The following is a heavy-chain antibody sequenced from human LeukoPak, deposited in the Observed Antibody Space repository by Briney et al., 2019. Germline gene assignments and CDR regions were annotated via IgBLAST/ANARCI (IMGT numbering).Heavy chain of an antibody. V-gene: IGHV1-46*01. J-gene: IGHJ4*02. D-gene: IGHD2-15*01. CDR1: GYTSTRYF. Sequence: GASVKVSCKASGYTSTRYFIHWVRQAPGRGLEWMGTINPSGGSTGYAQKFQGRVTMTRDTSTSTVYMELSSLRSEDTAVYYCAREGGGGIDIEPSFDYWGQGTLVTVSS. CDR3: AREGGGGIDIEPSFDY. CDR2: INPSGGST.